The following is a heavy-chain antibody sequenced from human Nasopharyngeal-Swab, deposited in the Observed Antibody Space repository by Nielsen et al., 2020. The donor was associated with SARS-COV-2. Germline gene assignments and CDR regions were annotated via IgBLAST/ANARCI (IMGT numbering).Heavy chain of an antibody. Sequence: VRQMPGKGLVWVSRINSDGSTTMYADSVKGRFTISRDNAKDMLHLQMNSLRAEDTAVYYCARVPFYSSGWYGVDYFDYWGQGTLVTVSS. D-gene: IGHD6-19*01. V-gene: IGHV3-74*03. CDR2: INSDGSTT. CDR3: ARVPFYSSGWYGVDYFDY. J-gene: IGHJ4*02.